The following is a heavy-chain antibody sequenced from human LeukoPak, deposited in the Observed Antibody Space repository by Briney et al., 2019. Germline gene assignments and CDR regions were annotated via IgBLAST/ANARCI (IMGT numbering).Heavy chain of an antibody. CDR1: GFTFSSYA. CDR3: ARGLITIFGVVSNWFDP. V-gene: IGHV3-30-3*01. CDR2: ISYDGSNK. D-gene: IGHD3-3*01. Sequence: GGSLRLSCAASGFTFSSYAMHWVRQAPGKGLEWVAVISYDGSNKYYADSVKGRFTISRDNSKNTLYLQMNSLRAEDTAVYYCARGLITIFGVVSNWFDPWAQGTLVTVSS. J-gene: IGHJ5*02.